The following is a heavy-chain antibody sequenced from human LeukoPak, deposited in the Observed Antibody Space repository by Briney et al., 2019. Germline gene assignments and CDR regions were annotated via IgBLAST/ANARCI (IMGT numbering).Heavy chain of an antibody. CDR2: ISGSGGST. V-gene: IGHV3-23*01. CDR1: GFTFSSYA. Sequence: GGSLRLSCAASGFTFSSYAMSWVRQAPEKGLEWVSTISGSGGSTYYTDSVRGRFTISRDNSKNTLYLQMNSLRAEDTAVYYCATIAPPYQLLSLFDYWGQGTLVTVSS. CDR3: ATIAPPYQLLSLFDY. J-gene: IGHJ4*02. D-gene: IGHD2-2*01.